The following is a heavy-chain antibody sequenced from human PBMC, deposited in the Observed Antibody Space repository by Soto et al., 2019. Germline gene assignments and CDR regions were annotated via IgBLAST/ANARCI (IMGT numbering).Heavy chain of an antibody. CDR2: IIPIFGTA. D-gene: IGHD6-19*01. CDR1: GGTFSSYA. Sequence: QVQLVQSGAEVKKPGSSVKVSCKASGGTFSSYAISWVRQAPGQGLEWMGGIIPIFGTANYSQKFQGRVTITADESTSTGYMELRSLRSEDTAVYYCARGAAVAGTLFTLGMDVWGQGTTVTVSS. J-gene: IGHJ6*02. V-gene: IGHV1-69*01. CDR3: ARGAAVAGTLFTLGMDV.